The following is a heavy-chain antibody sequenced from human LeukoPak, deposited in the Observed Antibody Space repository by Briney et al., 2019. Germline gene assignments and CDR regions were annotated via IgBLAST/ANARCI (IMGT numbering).Heavy chain of an antibody. V-gene: IGHV1-69*04. Sequence: SVKVSCKASGGTFSSYAISWVRQAPGQGLEWMGRIIPILGIANYAQKFQGRVTITADKSTSTAYMELGSLRSEDTAVYYCARGVVVATGFRMDVWGQGTTVTVSS. D-gene: IGHD2-15*01. CDR3: ARGVVVATGFRMDV. CDR1: GGTFSSYA. J-gene: IGHJ6*02. CDR2: IIPILGIA.